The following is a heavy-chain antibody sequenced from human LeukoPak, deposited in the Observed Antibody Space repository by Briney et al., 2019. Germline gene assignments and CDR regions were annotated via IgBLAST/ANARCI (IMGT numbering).Heavy chain of an antibody. CDR3: ARQSKLWGSYRYSPFDF. Sequence: SETLSLACAVYGGSFSGYYWSWIRQPPGKGLEWIGEINHSGSTNYNPSLKSRVTASVDTSRNQFSLKLTSVTAADTAVYFCARQSKLWGSYRYSPFDFWGQGSLVTVSS. CDR2: INHSGST. V-gene: IGHV4-34*01. CDR1: GGSFSGYY. D-gene: IGHD3-16*02. J-gene: IGHJ4*02.